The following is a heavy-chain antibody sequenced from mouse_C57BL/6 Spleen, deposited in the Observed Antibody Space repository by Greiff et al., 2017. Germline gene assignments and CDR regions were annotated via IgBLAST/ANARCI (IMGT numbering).Heavy chain of an antibody. V-gene: IGHV1-81*01. J-gene: IGHJ3*01. CDR3: AREEVFGRFAY. Sequence: QVQLKESGAELARPGASVKLSCKASGYTFTSYGISWVKQRTGQGLEWIGEIYPRSGNTYYNEKFKGKATLTADKSSSTAYMELRSLTSEDSAVYFCAREEVFGRFAYWGQGTLVTVSA. CDR1: GYTFTSYG. CDR2: IYPRSGNT. D-gene: IGHD2-10*02.